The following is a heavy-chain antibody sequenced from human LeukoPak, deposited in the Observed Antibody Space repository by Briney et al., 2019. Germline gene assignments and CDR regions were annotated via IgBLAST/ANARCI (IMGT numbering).Heavy chain of an antibody. CDR2: ISGSGGST. D-gene: IGHD3-22*01. CDR1: GFTFSSYA. J-gene: IGHJ4*02. V-gene: IGHV3-23*01. CDR3: AKVTGDSYDSSGYYYVGYFDY. Sequence: PGGSLRLSCAASGFTFSSYAMSWVRQAPGKGLEWVSAISGSGGSTYYADSVKGRFTISRDNSKNTLYLQMNSLRAEDTAVYYCAKVTGDSYDSSGYYYVGYFDYWGQGTLVTVSS.